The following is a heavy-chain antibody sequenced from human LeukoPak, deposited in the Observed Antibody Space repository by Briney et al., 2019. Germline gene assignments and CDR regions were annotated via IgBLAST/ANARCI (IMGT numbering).Heavy chain of an antibody. CDR3: ARGQASGDLDY. V-gene: IGHV1-8*03. D-gene: IGHD4-17*01. J-gene: IGHJ4*02. CDR2: MNPNSGNT. Sequence: ASVKVSCKASGYTFTSYDINWVRQATGQGLEWMGWMNPNSGNTDYAQKFHGRVTITRNTSISTAYMELSSLRSEDTAVYYCARGQASGDLDYWGQGTLVTVSS. CDR1: GYTFTSYD.